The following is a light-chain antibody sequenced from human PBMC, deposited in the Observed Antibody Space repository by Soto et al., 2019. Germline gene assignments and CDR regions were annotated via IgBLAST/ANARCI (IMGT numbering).Light chain of an antibody. Sequence: EIVLTQSPGTLSLSPGERATLSCRASQSLSGNYLAWYQQKPGQAPRLLIFGVSSRATGIPDRFSGSGSGTXFTLXXXRLXXXDXXXXXXXXXGXSPYTFGLGTKLEIK. CDR1: QSLSGNY. CDR3: XXXGXSPYT. CDR2: GVS. V-gene: IGKV3-20*01. J-gene: IGKJ2*01.